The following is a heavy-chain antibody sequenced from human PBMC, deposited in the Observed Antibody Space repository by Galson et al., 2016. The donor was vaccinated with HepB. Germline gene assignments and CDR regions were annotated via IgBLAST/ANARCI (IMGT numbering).Heavy chain of an antibody. J-gene: IGHJ5*02. CDR2: IIPIFDRT. D-gene: IGHD2-15*01. V-gene: IGHV1-69*13. CDR1: GGTFSSYA. Sequence: SVKVSCKASGGTFSSYAFSWVRQAPGQGLEWIGAIIPIFDRTNYAQKFQGRLTITADASTSTAYMELSSLRSEDTAVYYCASPSRLYSGGWFDPWGQGTLVTVSS. CDR3: ASPSRLYSGGWFDP.